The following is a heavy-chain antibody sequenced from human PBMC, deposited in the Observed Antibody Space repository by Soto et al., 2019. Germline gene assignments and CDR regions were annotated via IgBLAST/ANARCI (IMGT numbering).Heavy chain of an antibody. D-gene: IGHD3-16*01. V-gene: IGHV3-49*02. J-gene: IGHJ6*02. Sequence: GASVKVSCKASGGTFSSYVMSWVRQAPGKGLEWVGFIRSNADGGTTEYAASVKGRFTISRGDSKSIAYLRMSSLKTEDTALYYCTARGGYYYYGMDVWGQGTTVTVSS. CDR1: GGTFSSYV. CDR3: TARGGYYYYGMDV. CDR2: IRSNADGGTT.